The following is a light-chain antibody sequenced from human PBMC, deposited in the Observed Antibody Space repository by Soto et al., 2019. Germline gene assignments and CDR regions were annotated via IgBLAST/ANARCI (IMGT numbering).Light chain of an antibody. J-gene: IGKJ1*01. V-gene: IGKV1-5*03. Sequence: DIQMSQSPSAMSGSVGDRVTITCRASQAISSCLAWFQQKPGKALKRLIYKASTLKSGVPSRFSGSGSGTEFTLTISSLQPDDFATYYCQQHNSYSRAFGQGTKLEIK. CDR2: KAS. CDR3: QQHNSYSRA. CDR1: QAISSC.